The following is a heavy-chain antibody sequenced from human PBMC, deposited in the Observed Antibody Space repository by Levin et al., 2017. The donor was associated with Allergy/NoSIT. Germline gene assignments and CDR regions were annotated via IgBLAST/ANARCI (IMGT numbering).Heavy chain of an antibody. Sequence: PGGSLRLSCAASGFTFSSYAMHWVRQAPGKGLEWVAVISYDGSNKYYADSVKGRFTISRDNSKNTLYLQMNSLRAEDTAVYYCARGGCSSTSCYDYDYWGQGTLVTVSS. J-gene: IGHJ4*02. CDR3: ARGGCSSTSCYDYDY. CDR1: GFTFSSYA. V-gene: IGHV3-30-3*01. D-gene: IGHD2-2*01. CDR2: ISYDGSNK.